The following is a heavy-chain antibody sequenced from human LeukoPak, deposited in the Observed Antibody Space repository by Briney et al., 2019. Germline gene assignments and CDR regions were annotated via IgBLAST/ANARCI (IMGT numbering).Heavy chain of an antibody. D-gene: IGHD3-10*01. Sequence: ASVKVSCKASGYTFTGYYMYWVRQAPGPGLEWMGWINPNSGGTNYAQKFQGRVTMTRDMSTSTVYMELSSLRSEDTAVYYCALGDFPEDYWGQGTLVTVSS. CDR1: GYTFTGYY. CDR2: INPNSGGT. CDR3: ALGDFPEDY. J-gene: IGHJ4*02. V-gene: IGHV1-2*02.